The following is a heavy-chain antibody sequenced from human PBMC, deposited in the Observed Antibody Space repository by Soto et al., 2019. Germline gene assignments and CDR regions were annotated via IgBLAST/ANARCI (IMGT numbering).Heavy chain of an antibody. CDR1: GGTFSSYT. CDR3: ARDFHYDLSGEANH. J-gene: IGHJ5*02. CDR2: IIPILGTA. D-gene: IGHD3-10*02. Sequence: QVQLVQSGAEVKKPGSSVKVSCKASGGTFSSYTISWVRQAPGQGLEWMGKIIPILGTANYAQKFQGRATITADKSTSTAYMEMSSLRSEDTAVYYCARDFHYDLSGEANHWGQGTLVTVSS. V-gene: IGHV1-69*08.